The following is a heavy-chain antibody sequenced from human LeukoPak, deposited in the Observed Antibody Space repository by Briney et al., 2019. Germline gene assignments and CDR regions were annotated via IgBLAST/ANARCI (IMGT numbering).Heavy chain of an antibody. J-gene: IGHJ4*02. CDR3: ARYTANTAGYSFDF. V-gene: IGHV4-38-2*02. CDR1: GYSISSVYY. D-gene: IGHD3-22*01. CDR2: IHHSGVT. Sequence: SETLSLTCTVSGYSISSVYYWSWIRHPPGKGLEWIATIHHSGVTYYTPSLNSRVTMSVDTSKNQSSLKLGSVTAASTAVYYCARYTANTAGYSFDFWGQGALVTVSS.